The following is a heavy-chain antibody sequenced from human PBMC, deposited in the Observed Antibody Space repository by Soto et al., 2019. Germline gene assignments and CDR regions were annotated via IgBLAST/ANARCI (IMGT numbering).Heavy chain of an antibody. D-gene: IGHD3-10*01. Sequence: EVQLLESGGGLVQPGGSLRLSCAASGFTFSSYAMSWVRQAPGKGLERVSAISGSGGSTYYADSVKGRFTISRDNSKNTLYLQMNSLRAEDTAVYYCAKDQWALYYGSGSYPLFDYWGQGTLVTVSS. CDR1: GFTFSSYA. V-gene: IGHV3-23*01. J-gene: IGHJ4*02. CDR3: AKDQWALYYGSGSYPLFDY. CDR2: ISGSGGST.